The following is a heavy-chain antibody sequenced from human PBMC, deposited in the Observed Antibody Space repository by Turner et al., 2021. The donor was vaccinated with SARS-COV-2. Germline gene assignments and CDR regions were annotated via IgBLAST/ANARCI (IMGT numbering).Heavy chain of an antibody. D-gene: IGHD2-21*02. CDR3: ARDGGDPPRYFQH. J-gene: IGHJ1*01. V-gene: IGHV4-39*02. Sequence: LQLQESGTGLVKPSEHLSPACTASGGSIRSSSYYWGWIRQPPGKGLEWIGRIYDSGSTYNNPSLKSRVTISVDTSKNQFSLKLSSVTAADTAVYYCARDGGDPPRYFQHWGQGTLVTVSS. CDR1: GGSIRSSSYY. CDR2: IYDSGST.